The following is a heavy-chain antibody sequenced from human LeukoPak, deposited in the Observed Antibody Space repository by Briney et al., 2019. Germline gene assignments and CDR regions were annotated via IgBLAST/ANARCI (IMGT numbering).Heavy chain of an antibody. CDR2: IYYSGST. J-gene: IGHJ3*02. Sequence: SETLSLTCAVYGGSFSGYYWSWIRQPPGKGLEWIGYIYYSGSTNYNPSLKSRVTISVDTSKNQFSLKLSSVTAADTAVYYCARVKPRDDAFDIWGQGTMVTVSS. D-gene: IGHD3-10*01. V-gene: IGHV4-59*01. CDR1: GGSFSGYY. CDR3: ARVKPRDDAFDI.